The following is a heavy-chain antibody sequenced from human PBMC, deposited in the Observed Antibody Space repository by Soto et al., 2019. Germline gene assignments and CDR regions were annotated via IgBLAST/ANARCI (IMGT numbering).Heavy chain of an antibody. V-gene: IGHV3-11*01. CDR3: ARDTPLAAGVNWFDP. Sequence: GGSLRLSCAASGFTFSDYYMSWIRQAPGKRLEWVSYISSSGSTIYYADSVKGRFTISRDNAKNSLYLQMNSLRAEDTAVYYCARDTPLAAGVNWFDPWGQGTLVTVSS. J-gene: IGHJ5*02. CDR2: ISSSGSTI. CDR1: GFTFSDYY. D-gene: IGHD6-13*01.